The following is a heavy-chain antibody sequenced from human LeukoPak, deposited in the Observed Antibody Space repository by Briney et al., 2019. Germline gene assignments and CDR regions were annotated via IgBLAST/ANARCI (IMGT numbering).Heavy chain of an antibody. CDR2: ISYDGSNK. V-gene: IGHV3-30*18. D-gene: IGHD3-22*01. Sequence: PGGSLRLSCAASGFTFSSYGMHWVRQAPGKGLEWVAVISYDGSNKYYADSVKGRFTISRDNSKNTLYLQMNSLRAEDTAVYYCAKDLYDCSAPINGYFDYWGQGTLVTVSS. CDR3: AKDLYDCSAPINGYFDY. CDR1: GFTFSSYG. J-gene: IGHJ4*02.